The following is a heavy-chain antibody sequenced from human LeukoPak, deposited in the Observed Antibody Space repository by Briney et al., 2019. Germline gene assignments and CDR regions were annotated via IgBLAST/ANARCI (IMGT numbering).Heavy chain of an antibody. CDR2: RSGSGAST. J-gene: IGHJ4*02. CDR1: GFTFSSYA. V-gene: IGHV3-23*01. D-gene: IGHD3-16*01. CDR3: AKAVRTRWGFVY. Sequence: GGSLRLSCAASGFTFSSYAMSWFRQAPGQGLVGGSIRSGSGASTPCAAPVKGQFTISRDNSNNTLYLQMSSLRAEDTALYYCAKAVRTRWGFVYCGQGTLVTVSS.